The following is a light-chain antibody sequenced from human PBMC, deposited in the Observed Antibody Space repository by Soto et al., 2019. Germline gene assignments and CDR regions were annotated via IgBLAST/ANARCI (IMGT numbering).Light chain of an antibody. CDR3: QQRSSWPIT. CDR2: DTS. J-gene: IGKJ3*01. V-gene: IGKV3-11*01. CDR1: ESVSIF. Sequence: EIVLTQSPGTLSLSPGERATLSCRASESVSIFLAWYQQKPGQAPRLLIYDTSNRATGIPARFSGSGSGTDFTLTISSLEPEDFEVYYCQQRSSWPITFGPGTKVDIK.